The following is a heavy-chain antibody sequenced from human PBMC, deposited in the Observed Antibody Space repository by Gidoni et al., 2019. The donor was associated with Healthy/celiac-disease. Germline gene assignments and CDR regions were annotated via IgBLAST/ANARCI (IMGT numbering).Heavy chain of an antibody. CDR2: ISGSGGST. V-gene: IGHV3-23*01. Sequence: EVQLLESGGGLVQPGGSLRLSCAAPGFTFSSYAMSWVRQAPGKGLEWVSAISGSGGSTYYADSVKGRFTISRDNSKNTLYLQMNSLRAEDTAVYYCAKYVPYDYGDYHWFDPWGQGTLVTVSS. J-gene: IGHJ5*02. CDR3: AKYVPYDYGDYHWFDP. D-gene: IGHD4-17*01. CDR1: GFTFSSYA.